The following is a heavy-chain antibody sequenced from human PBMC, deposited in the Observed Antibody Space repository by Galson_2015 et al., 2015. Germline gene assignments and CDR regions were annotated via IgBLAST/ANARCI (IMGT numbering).Heavy chain of an antibody. CDR3: ARVLGVLRYFDWLSPVLDAFDI. D-gene: IGHD3-9*01. V-gene: IGHV4-61*05. Sequence: SETLSLTCTVSGGSISSSSYYWGWIRQPPGKGLEWIGYIYYSGSTNYNPSLKSRVTISVDTSKNQFSLKLSSVTAADTAVYYCARVLGVLRYFDWLSPVLDAFDIWGQGTMVTVSS. CDR1: GGSISSSSYY. J-gene: IGHJ3*02. CDR2: IYYSGST.